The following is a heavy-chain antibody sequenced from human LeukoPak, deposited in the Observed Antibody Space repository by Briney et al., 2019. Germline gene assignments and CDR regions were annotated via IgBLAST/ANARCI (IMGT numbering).Heavy chain of an antibody. J-gene: IGHJ4*02. CDR1: GITFTNAW. V-gene: IGHV3-15*01. CDR3: TTGDCSGDSCYSEYFDY. D-gene: IGHD2-15*01. CDR2: IKTKTDGGTT. Sequence: GGSLRLSCEASGITFTNAWMNWVRQAPGKGLQWVGRIKTKTDGGTTDYAAPVKGRFTISREDSKNKLYLQMNGLKTEDTAVYYCTTGDCSGDSCYSEYFDYWGQGTLVTVSS.